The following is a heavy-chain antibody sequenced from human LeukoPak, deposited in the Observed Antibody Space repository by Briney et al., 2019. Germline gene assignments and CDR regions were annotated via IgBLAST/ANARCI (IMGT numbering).Heavy chain of an antibody. J-gene: IGHJ4*02. CDR3: ARDLGRAAVANFDY. CDR1: GFTFSSYN. CDR2: ISSSSSYI. V-gene: IGHV3-21*01. Sequence: GESLRLSCAASGFTFSSYNMNWVRQPPGKGLEWVSSISSSSSYIYYADSVKSRFTISRDNAKNSLYLQMNSLRAEDTAVYYCARDLGRAAVANFDYWGQGTLVTVSS. D-gene: IGHD6-19*01.